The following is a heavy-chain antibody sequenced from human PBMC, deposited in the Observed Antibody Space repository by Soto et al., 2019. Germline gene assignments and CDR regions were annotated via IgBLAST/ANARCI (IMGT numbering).Heavy chain of an antibody. V-gene: IGHV4-59*08. CDR3: ARHRVAMAAPFDH. CDR2: MYYTGST. CDR1: GGSISQYD. J-gene: IGHJ4*02. Sequence: SETLSLTCTVSGGSISQYDWSWIRQPPGKGLEWIGNMYYTGSTTYNPSLKSRLTISVDTSKNQFYLKLNSVTAADTAVYYCARHRVAMAAPFDHWGQGTLVTVSS. D-gene: IGHD6-19*01.